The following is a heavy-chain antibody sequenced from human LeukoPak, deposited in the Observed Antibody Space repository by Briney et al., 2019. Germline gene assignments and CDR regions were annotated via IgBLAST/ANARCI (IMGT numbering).Heavy chain of an antibody. D-gene: IGHD6-6*01. CDR1: GGSISSSSYY. CDR2: IYHSGST. CDR3: ARDLGSSGWFDP. J-gene: IGHJ5*02. V-gene: IGHV4-39*07. Sequence: SETLSLTCTVSGGSISSSSYYWGWIRQPPGKGLEWIGSIYHSGSTYYNPSLKSRVTISVDTSKNQFSLKLSSVTAADTAVYYCARDLGSSGWFDPWGQGTLVTVSS.